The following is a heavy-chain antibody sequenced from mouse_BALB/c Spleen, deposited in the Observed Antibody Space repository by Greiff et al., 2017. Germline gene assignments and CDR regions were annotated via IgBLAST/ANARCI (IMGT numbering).Heavy chain of an antibody. D-gene: IGHD1-2*01. V-gene: IGHV14-3*02. J-gene: IGHJ3*01. Sequence: EVQLQQSGAELVKPGASVKLSCTASGFNIKDTYMHWVKQRPEQGLEWIGRIDPANGNTKYDPKFQGKATITADKSSNTAYLQLSSLTSEDTAVYYCARDYGLPFGYWGQGTLVTVSA. CDR2: IDPANGNT. CDR3: ARDYGLPFGY. CDR1: GFNIKDTY.